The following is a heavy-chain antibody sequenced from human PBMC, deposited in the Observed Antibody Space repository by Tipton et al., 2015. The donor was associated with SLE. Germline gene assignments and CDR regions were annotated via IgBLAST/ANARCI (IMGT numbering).Heavy chain of an antibody. CDR3: ARRHYSGPFDS. Sequence: TLSLTCTVSDGSIRSTNYYWGRIRQPPGKGLEWIGSIFYTGSTYYNPSLKSRVSFSIDTSKHQFSLKLNSVTAADTAVYYCARRHYSGPFDSWGQGTLVTVSS. CDR1: DGSIRSTNYY. J-gene: IGHJ4*02. V-gene: IGHV4-39*07. D-gene: IGHD5-12*01. CDR2: IFYTGST.